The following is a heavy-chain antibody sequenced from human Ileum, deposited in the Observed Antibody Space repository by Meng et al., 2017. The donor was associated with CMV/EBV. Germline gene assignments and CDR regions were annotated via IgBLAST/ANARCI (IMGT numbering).Heavy chain of an antibody. D-gene: IGHD1-26*01. CDR1: GYTFTDYY. J-gene: IGHJ4*02. CDR2: INPNSGGT. Sequence: KASGYTFTDYYIHWVRQAPGQGLEWMGRINPNSGGTSYAQKFQGRVTMTRDMSISTAYMELSRLRSDDTAVFYCARDHEGFYSGSPKGWGQGTLVTVSS. V-gene: IGHV1-2*06. CDR3: ARDHEGFYSGSPKG.